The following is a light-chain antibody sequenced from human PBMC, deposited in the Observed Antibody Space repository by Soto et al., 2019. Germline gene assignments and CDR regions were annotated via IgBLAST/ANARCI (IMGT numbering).Light chain of an antibody. J-gene: IGKJ1*01. CDR1: QSLLHSNGYNY. CDR2: LGS. V-gene: IGKV2-28*01. CDR3: MQALQART. Sequence: DIVMTQSPLSLPVTPGEPASISCRSSQSLLHSNGYNYLDWYLQKPGQSPQLLIYLGSNRASGVPDRFSGSGSGTDFTLKIRRVEAEDVGVYYCMQALQARTFGQGTKVDNK.